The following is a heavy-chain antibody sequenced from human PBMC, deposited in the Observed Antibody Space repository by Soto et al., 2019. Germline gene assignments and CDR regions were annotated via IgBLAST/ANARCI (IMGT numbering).Heavy chain of an antibody. J-gene: IGHJ4*02. D-gene: IGHD2-21*02. CDR1: GFTFNTYG. V-gene: IGHV3-23*01. CDR2: VSGSGGGT. Sequence: HPGGSLRLSCAASGFTFNTYGMTWVRQAPGKGLEWVSTVSGSGGGTCYADSVKGRFTISRVNSKNTMYLQMSNLRAEDTAVYFCARIGPYCGGDCYPDFDFWGLGTPVTVSS. CDR3: ARIGPYCGGDCYPDFDF.